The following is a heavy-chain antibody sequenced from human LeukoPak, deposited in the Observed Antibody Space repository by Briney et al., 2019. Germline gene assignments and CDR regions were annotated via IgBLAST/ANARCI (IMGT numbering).Heavy chain of an antibody. J-gene: IGHJ5*02. Sequence: SETLSLTCAVYGGSFSGYYWSWIRQPPGKGLEWIGEINHSGSTNYNPSLKSRVTISVDPSKNQFSVKLSSVSAADTAVYYCARTFRNWFDPCGQGTLVTVSS. CDR2: INHSGST. V-gene: IGHV4-34*01. CDR1: GGSFSGYY. D-gene: IGHD3-16*01. CDR3: ARTFRNWFDP.